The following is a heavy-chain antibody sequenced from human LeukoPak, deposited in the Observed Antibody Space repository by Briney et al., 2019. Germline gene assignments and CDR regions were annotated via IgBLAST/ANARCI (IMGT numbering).Heavy chain of an antibody. CDR2: ISYDGSD. CDR3: ARQRRYCSGDNCYQRTFDY. Sequence: PGGSLRLSCAASGFTFSSYAMHWVRQAPGKGLEWVAVISYDGSDYYADSVKGRFTISRDNAKNSLYLQMNSLRAEDTAVYYCARQRRYCSGDNCYQRTFDYWGQGTLVTVSS. J-gene: IGHJ4*02. D-gene: IGHD2-15*01. V-gene: IGHV3-30-3*01. CDR1: GFTFSSYA.